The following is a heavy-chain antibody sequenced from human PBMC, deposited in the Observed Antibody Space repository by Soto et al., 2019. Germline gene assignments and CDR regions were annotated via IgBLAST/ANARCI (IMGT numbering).Heavy chain of an antibody. CDR1: GFTFDDYA. CDR3: ANRPLYGSGFDC. V-gene: IGHV3-9*01. D-gene: IGHD3-10*01. Sequence: EAQLVESGGGLVQPGRSLRLSCVASGFTFDDYAIHWVRQAPGKGLEWVSGISWNGAATGYADTVKGRFTISRDNAKNSRNWQMSSLRTEDTAIYYRANRPLYGSGFDCWGQGTLVTVSS. CDR2: ISWNGAAT. J-gene: IGHJ4*02.